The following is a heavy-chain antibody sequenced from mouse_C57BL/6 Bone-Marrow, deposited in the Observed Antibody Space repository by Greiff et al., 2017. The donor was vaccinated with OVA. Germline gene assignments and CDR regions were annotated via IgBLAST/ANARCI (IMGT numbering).Heavy chain of an antibody. J-gene: IGHJ4*01. Sequence: EVQLQQSGAELVRPGASVKLSCTASGFNIKDDYMHWVKQRPEQGLEWIGWIDPENGDTEYASKFQGKATITADTSSNTAYLQLSSLTSEDTAVYSCTLYDGYYDAMDYWGQGTSVTVSS. CDR3: TLYDGYYDAMDY. CDR1: GFNIKDDY. V-gene: IGHV14-4*01. CDR2: IDPENGDT. D-gene: IGHD2-3*01.